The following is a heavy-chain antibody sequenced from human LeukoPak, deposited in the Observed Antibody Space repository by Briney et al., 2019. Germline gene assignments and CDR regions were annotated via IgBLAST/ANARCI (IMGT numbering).Heavy chain of an antibody. CDR1: GGSFSGYY. D-gene: IGHD2-2*01. V-gene: IGHV4-34*01. Sequence: AETLSLTCAVYGGSFSGYYWSWIRQPPGKGLEWIGEINHSGSTNYNPSLKSRVTISVDTSKNQFSLKLSSVTAADTAVYYCARHFGRRGVPAANWFDPWGQGTLVTVSS. J-gene: IGHJ5*02. CDR2: INHSGST. CDR3: ARHFGRRGVPAANWFDP.